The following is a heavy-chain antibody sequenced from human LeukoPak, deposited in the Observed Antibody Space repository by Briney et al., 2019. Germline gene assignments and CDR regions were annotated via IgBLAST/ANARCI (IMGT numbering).Heavy chain of an antibody. CDR2: ISSSSTPI. J-gene: IGHJ4*02. V-gene: IGHV3-48*04. D-gene: IGHD2-2*02. Sequence: GGSLRLSCAASGFTFSTSSMNWVRQAPGKGLEWLSFISSSSTPIYYADSVKGRFTISRDNAKNSLYLQMNSLRAEDTAIYYCARDQYRFLDYWGQGSLVTVSS. CDR1: GFTFSTSS. CDR3: ARDQYRFLDY.